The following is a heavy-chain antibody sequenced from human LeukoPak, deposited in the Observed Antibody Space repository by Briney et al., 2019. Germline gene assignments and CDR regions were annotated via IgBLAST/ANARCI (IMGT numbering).Heavy chain of an antibody. D-gene: IGHD6-13*01. CDR2: INPNSGGT. J-gene: IGHJ4*02. CDR3: ARVRPPREAAAGIGY. CDR1: GGTFSSYA. V-gene: IGHV1-2*02. Sequence: GASVKVSCKASGGTFSSYAISWVRQAPGQGLEWMGWINPNSGGTNYAQKFQGRVTMTRDTSISTAYMELSRLRSDDTAVYYCARVRPPREAAAGIGYWGQGTLVTVSS.